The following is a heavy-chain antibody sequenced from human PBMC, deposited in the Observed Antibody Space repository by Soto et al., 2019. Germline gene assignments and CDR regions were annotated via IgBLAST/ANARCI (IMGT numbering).Heavy chain of an antibody. V-gene: IGHV3-43*01. CDR1: GFTFDDYT. CDR2: ISWDGGST. Sequence: GGSLRLSCAASGFTFDDYTMHWVRQAPGKGLEWVSLISWDGGSTYYADSVKGRFTIPRDNSKNSLYLQMNSLRTEDTALYYCAKDFSSSWVSYYYGMNVWGQGTTVTVSS. CDR3: AKDFSSSWVSYYYGMNV. J-gene: IGHJ6*02. D-gene: IGHD6-13*01.